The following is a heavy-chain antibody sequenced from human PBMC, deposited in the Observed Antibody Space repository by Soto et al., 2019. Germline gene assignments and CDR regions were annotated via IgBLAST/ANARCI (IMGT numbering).Heavy chain of an antibody. D-gene: IGHD6-13*01. CDR3: AREDSSSWYSLDY. Sequence: QVQLVQSGAEVKKPGASVKVSCKASGYTFTSYAMHWVRQAPGQRLEWMGWINAGNGNTKYSQKFQGRVTITRDTYASTAYMELSSLRSEDTAVYYCAREDSSSWYSLDYWGQGTLVTVSS. V-gene: IGHV1-3*01. CDR1: GYTFTSYA. J-gene: IGHJ4*02. CDR2: INAGNGNT.